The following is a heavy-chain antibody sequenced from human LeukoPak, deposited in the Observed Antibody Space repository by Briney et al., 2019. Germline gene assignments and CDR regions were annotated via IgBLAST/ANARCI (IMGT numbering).Heavy chain of an antibody. V-gene: IGHV1-18*01. CDR1: GYTFNSYG. CDR2: ISAYNGNT. CDR3: ARRDGYTKNIDY. Sequence: ASVKVSCKASGYTFNSYGLSWVRQAPGQGLEWMGWISAYNGNTNYAQKLQGRGTMTTDTSTSTAYMELRSLRSDDTAVYYCARRDGYTKNIDYWGRGTLVSVSS. D-gene: IGHD5-24*01. J-gene: IGHJ4*02.